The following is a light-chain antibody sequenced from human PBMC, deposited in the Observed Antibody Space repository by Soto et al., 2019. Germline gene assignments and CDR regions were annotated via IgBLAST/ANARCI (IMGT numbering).Light chain of an antibody. CDR3: QQANSFPLT. CDR2: AAS. V-gene: IGKV1D-12*01. CDR1: QDISSW. J-gene: IGKJ4*01. Sequence: DIQMTQSPSSVSASVGDRVTITCRASQDISSWLAWYQHKPGKAPRLLIYAASSLQSGVPSRFRGSGSGTDFALTIAGLESEDFATYYCQQANSFPLTFGGGTKVEIK.